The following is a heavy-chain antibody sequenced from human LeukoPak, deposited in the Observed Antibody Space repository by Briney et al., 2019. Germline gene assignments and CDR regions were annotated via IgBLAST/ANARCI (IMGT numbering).Heavy chain of an antibody. V-gene: IGHV3-66*01. Sequence: AGGSLRLSCAASGFTFSSYAMHWVRQAPGKGLEWVSVIYSGGRTYYADSVKGRFIISRDNSNNTLYLQMNSLRAEDTAVYYCARDSGFSGAQRGEFWGQGTLVTVSS. CDR3: ARDSGFSGAQRGEF. D-gene: IGHD2/OR15-2a*01. J-gene: IGHJ4*02. CDR2: IYSGGRT. CDR1: GFTFSSYA.